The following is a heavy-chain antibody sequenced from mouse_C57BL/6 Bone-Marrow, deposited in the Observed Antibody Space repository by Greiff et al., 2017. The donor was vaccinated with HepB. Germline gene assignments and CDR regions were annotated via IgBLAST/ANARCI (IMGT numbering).Heavy chain of an antibody. Sequence: QSGAELVRPGASVKMSCKASGYTFTSYNMHWVKQTPRQGLEWIGAIYPGNGDTSYNQKFKGKATLTVDKSSSTAYMQLSSLTSEDSAVYFCARGEISTTVVAEGVYAMDYWGQGTSVTVSS. D-gene: IGHD1-1*01. CDR1: GYTFTSYN. V-gene: IGHV1-12*01. J-gene: IGHJ4*01. CDR2: IYPGNGDT. CDR3: ARGEISTTVVAEGVYAMDY.